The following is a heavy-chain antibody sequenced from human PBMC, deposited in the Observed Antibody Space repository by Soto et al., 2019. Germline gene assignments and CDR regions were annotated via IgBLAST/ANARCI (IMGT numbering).Heavy chain of an antibody. CDR3: ASLGPGDIVATDY. D-gene: IGHD5-12*01. Sequence: SETLSLTCTVSGGSISSSSYYWGWIRQPPGKGLEWIGSIYYSGSTYYNPSLKSRVTISVDTSKNQFSLKLSSVTAADTAVYYCASLGPGDIVATDYWGQGTLVTVSS. CDR1: GGSISSSSYY. V-gene: IGHV4-39*01. J-gene: IGHJ4*02. CDR2: IYYSGST.